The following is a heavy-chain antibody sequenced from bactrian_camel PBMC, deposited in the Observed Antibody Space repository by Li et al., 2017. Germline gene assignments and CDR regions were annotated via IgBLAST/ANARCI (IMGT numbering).Heavy chain of an antibody. Sequence: QVQLVESGGGSVQAGGSLRLSCTPSGYIFDGDCMGWFRQAPGKEREAATAMRSNRGRTYYADSVSGRFTISEDLAKNTVNLTMNNLKLEDTAVYYCAASRPTTGWYRDWGRGTQVTVS. V-gene: IGHV3S63*01. CDR2: MRSNRGRT. CDR3: AASRPTTGWYRD. CDR1: GYIFDGDC. D-gene: IGHD5*01. J-gene: IGHJ4*01.